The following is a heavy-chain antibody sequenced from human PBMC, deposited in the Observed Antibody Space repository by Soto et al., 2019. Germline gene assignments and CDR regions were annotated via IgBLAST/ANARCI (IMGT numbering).Heavy chain of an antibody. J-gene: IGHJ3*02. CDR2: ISSSSYI. V-gene: IGHV3-21*01. CDR1: GFTFSSYS. Sequence: RLSCAASGFTFSSYSMNWVRQAPGKGLEWVSSISSSSYIYYADSVKGRFTISRDNAKNSLYLQMNSLRAEDTAVYYCARDPIIGGNLPDAFDIWGQGTMVTVSS. CDR3: ARDPIIGGNLPDAFDI. D-gene: IGHD3-10*01.